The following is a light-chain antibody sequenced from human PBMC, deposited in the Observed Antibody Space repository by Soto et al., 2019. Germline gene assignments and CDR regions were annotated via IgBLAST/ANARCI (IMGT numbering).Light chain of an antibody. Sequence: ETVLTQSPGTVSLSPGERATLSCTTSQTVNSDYLAWYQQQPGQATRLLIYGAFKRATGIPDRFSGSGSGTYFTLTISVLEPEDSAVYYCQHYDCSPRTFGQGTNLEI. J-gene: IGKJ2*01. V-gene: IGKV3-20*01. CDR2: GAF. CDR1: QTVNSDY. CDR3: QHYDCSPRT.